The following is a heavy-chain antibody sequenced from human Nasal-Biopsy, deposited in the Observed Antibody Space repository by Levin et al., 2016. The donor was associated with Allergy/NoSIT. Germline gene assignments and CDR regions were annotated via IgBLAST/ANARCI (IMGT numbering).Heavy chain of an antibody. V-gene: IGHV4-31*03. CDR3: SRAYDYGGRREYFQH. Sequence: SETLSLTCTVSDGSIHSGVYHWNWIRHHPGKGLEWIGYLSYTGSTYYNPSLKSRVTISIDKSKNQFSLNLSSVTAADTAVYYCSRAYDYGGRREYFQHWGQGTLVTVSS. CDR1: DGSIHSGVYH. D-gene: IGHD4-23*01. CDR2: LSYTGST. J-gene: IGHJ1*01.